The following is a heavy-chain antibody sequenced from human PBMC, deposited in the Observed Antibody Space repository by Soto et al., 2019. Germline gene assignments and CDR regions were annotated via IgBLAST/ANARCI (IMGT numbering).Heavy chain of an antibody. V-gene: IGHV3-30*03. CDR1: GFTFSSYG. CDR2: ISYDGSNK. D-gene: IGHD2-21*02. J-gene: IGHJ3*02. CDR3: AVTFGGDDAFDI. Sequence: GGSLRLFCAASGFTFSSYGMHWVRQAPGKGLEWVAVISYDGSNKYYADSVKGRFTISRDNSKNTLYLQMNSLRAEDTAVYYCAVTFGGDDAFDIWGQGTMVTVSS.